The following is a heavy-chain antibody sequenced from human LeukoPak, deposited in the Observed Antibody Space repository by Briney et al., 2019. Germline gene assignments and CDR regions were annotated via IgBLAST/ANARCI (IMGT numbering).Heavy chain of an antibody. Sequence: KPSETLSLTCAVYGGSFSGYYWSWIRQPPGKGPEWIGEINHSGSTNYNPSLKSRVTISVDTSKNQFSLKLSSVTAADTAVYYCARHSIVVVPAAMGVDYWGQGTLVTVSS. D-gene: IGHD2-2*01. CDR3: ARHSIVVVPAAMGVDY. CDR2: INHSGST. J-gene: IGHJ4*02. CDR1: GGSFSGYY. V-gene: IGHV4-34*01.